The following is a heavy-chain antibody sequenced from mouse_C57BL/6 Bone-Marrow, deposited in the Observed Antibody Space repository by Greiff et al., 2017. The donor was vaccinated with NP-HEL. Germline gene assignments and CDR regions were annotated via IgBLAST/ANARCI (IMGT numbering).Heavy chain of an antibody. Sequence: EVKLLESGGGLVQPKGSLKLSCAASGFSFNTYAMNWVRQAPGKGLEWVARIRSKSNNYATYYADSVKDRFTISRDDSESMLYLQMNNLKTEDTAMYYCVRSDSNYERGYFDYWGQGTTLTVSS. CDR1: GFSFNTYA. D-gene: IGHD2-5*01. CDR3: VRSDSNYERGYFDY. V-gene: IGHV10-1*01. CDR2: IRSKSNNYAT. J-gene: IGHJ2*01.